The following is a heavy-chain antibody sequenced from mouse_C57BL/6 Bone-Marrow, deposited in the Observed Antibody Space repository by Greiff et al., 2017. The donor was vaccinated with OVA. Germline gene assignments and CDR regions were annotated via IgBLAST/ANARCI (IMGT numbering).Heavy chain of an antibody. CDR2: IDPETGGT. V-gene: IGHV1-15*01. J-gene: IGHJ1*01. CDR1: GYTFTDYE. Sequence: QVQLQQSGAELVRPGASVTLSCKASGYTFTDYEMHWVKQTPVHGLEWIGAIDPETGGTAYNQKFKGKAIMTAEKSSSTAYMGLRGLTSEDSAVYYCTRGGGYVGFSYFDVWGSGTAVTVSS. D-gene: IGHD2-3*01. CDR3: TRGGGYVGFSYFDV.